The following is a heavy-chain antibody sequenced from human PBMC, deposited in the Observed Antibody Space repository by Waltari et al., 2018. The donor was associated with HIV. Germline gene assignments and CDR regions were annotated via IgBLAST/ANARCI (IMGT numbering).Heavy chain of an antibody. D-gene: IGHD3-3*01. V-gene: IGHV4-39*01. CDR1: GGSISSSSYY. J-gene: IGHJ4*02. Sequence: QLQLQESGPGLVKPSETLSLTCTVSGGSISSSSYYWGWIRQPPGKGLEWIGTIYYSGSTYYNPSCKSRVTIAVDTSKNQFSLKLSSVTAADTAVYYCARFRSGGSTIFGVVIAPPDYWGQGTLVTVSS. CDR3: ARFRSGGSTIFGVVIAPPDY. CDR2: IYYSGST.